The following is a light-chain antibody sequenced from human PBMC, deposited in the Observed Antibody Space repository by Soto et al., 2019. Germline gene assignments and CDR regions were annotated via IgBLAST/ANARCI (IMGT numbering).Light chain of an antibody. Sequence: QSALTQPPSASGSPGPSVTISCTGTSSGVGGYNYVSWYQQHPGKAPKLMIYEVSKRPSGVPDRFSGSKSGNTASLTGSGLRAEDEADYYCSSYAGSNNYVVFGGGTKVTVL. CDR1: SSGVGGYNY. J-gene: IGLJ2*01. V-gene: IGLV2-8*01. CDR3: SSYAGSNNYVV. CDR2: EVS.